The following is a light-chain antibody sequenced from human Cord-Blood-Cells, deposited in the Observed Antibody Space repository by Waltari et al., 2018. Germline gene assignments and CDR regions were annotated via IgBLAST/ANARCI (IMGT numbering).Light chain of an antibody. CDR3: SSYTSSSTYV. J-gene: IGLJ1*01. CDR1: SSDVGGYNY. V-gene: IGLV2-14*01. CDR2: DVS. Sequence: QSALTQPASVSGSPGQSITISCTGTSSDVGGYNYVSRYQQHPGKAPKLMIYDVSNRPSGVSKRVSGSKSGNTASLTISGLQADDESDYYCSSYTSSSTYVFGTGTKVTVL.